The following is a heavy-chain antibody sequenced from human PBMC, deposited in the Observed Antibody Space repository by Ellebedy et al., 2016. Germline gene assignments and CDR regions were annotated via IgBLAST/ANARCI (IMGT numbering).Heavy chain of an antibody. V-gene: IGHV4-59*01. CDR1: RGAITSYS. Sequence: SETLSLTXTVSRGAITSYSWHWIRQPPGGGLEWVGYVYYSGRTSYNPSLASRVTISIDTSKKSFSLKLTSVTAADAAVYYCAREGSFTLDYWGQGSQVTVSS. J-gene: IGHJ4*02. CDR3: AREGSFTLDY. CDR2: VYYSGRT. D-gene: IGHD3-3*02.